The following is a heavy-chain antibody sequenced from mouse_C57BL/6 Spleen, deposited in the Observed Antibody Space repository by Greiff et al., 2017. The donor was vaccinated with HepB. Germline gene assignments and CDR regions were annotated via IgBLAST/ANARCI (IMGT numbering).Heavy chain of an antibody. V-gene: IGHV1-69*01. D-gene: IGHD2-5*01. J-gene: IGHJ4*01. CDR1: GYTFTSYW. CDR3: ARAYYSNDAMDY. Sequence: QVQLQQSGAELVMPGASVKLSCKASGYTFTSYWMHWVKQRPGQGLEWIGEIDPSDSYTNYNQKFKGKSTLTVDKSSSTAYMQLSSLTSEDSAVYYCARAYYSNDAMDYWGQGTSVTVSS. CDR2: IDPSDSYT.